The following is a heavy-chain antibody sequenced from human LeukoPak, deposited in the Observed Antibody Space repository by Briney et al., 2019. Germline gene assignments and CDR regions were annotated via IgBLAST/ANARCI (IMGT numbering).Heavy chain of an antibody. J-gene: IGHJ3*02. CDR1: GFTFSDYY. V-gene: IGHV3-11*06. D-gene: IGHD3-22*01. Sequence: GGSLRLSCAASGFTFSDYYMSWIRQAPGKGLEWVSYISSSSSYTNYADSVKGRFTISRDNAKNSLYLQMNSLRAEDTAVYYCATIVVTHDAFDIWGEGTMVTVSS. CDR2: ISSSSSYT. CDR3: ATIVVTHDAFDI.